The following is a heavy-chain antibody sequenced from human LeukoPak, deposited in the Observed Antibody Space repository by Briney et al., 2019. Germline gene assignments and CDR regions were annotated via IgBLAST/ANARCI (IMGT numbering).Heavy chain of an antibody. CDR3: ASPGYCSGGSCQGYYFDY. CDR2: MNPTSGNT. Sequence: PRASVKVSCKASGYTFTSYDINWVRQATGQGLEWMGWMNPTSGNTGYAQKFQGRVTMTRNTSISTAYMELSSLRSEDTAVYYCASPGYCSGGSCQGYYFDYWGQGTLVTVSS. V-gene: IGHV1-8*01. D-gene: IGHD2-15*01. J-gene: IGHJ4*02. CDR1: GYTFTSYD.